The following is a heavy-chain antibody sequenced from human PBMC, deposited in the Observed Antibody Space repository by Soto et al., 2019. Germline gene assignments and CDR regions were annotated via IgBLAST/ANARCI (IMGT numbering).Heavy chain of an antibody. Sequence: PGGSLRLSCPAAGFNFSSYGMSWVRPAPGKGLEWVSAISGSGGSTYYADSVKGRFTISRDNSKNTLYLQMNSLRAEDTAVYYCAKDRGDIRGDGMDVWGQGTTVTVSS. CDR3: AKDRGDIRGDGMDV. CDR2: ISGSGGST. V-gene: IGHV3-23*01. D-gene: IGHD3-10*01. CDR1: GFNFSSYG. J-gene: IGHJ6*02.